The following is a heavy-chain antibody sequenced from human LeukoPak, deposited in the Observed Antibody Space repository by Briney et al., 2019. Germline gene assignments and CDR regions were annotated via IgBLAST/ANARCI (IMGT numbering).Heavy chain of an antibody. CDR3: TRVGYIDEGIDY. J-gene: IGHJ4*02. V-gene: IGHV3-7*04. Sequence: GSLGLSCVASGFPFSSYWMTWVRQAPGKGLEGVANIKQDGSKKSYVDSVKGRFTISRDNAKNSLYLQMNSLRAEDTAIYYCTRVGYIDEGIDYWGRGTLVTVSS. D-gene: IGHD5-24*01. CDR1: GFPFSSYW. CDR2: IKQDGSKK.